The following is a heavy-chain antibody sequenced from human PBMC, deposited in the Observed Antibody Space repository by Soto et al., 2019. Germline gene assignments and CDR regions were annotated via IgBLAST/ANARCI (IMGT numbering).Heavy chain of an antibody. Sequence: SVKGACKASGGTFSTYTITWVRQAPGQGLEWMGRIIPIIGIINYAQKFQGRVTISADKFTGTAYMELTGLRSDDTAVYYCAGDPDSHYNDSHASSYPWGQGTLVTVSS. CDR3: AGDPDSHYNDSHASSYP. V-gene: IGHV1-69*04. CDR1: GGTFSTYT. D-gene: IGHD4-4*01. J-gene: IGHJ5*02. CDR2: IIPIIGII.